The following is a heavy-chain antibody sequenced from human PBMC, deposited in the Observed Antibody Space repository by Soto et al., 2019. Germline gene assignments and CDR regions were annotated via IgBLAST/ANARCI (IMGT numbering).Heavy chain of an antibody. J-gene: IGHJ5*02. Sequence: PGGSLRLSCAASGFTFSDYYMSWIRQAPGKGLEWVSYISSSGSTIYYADSVKGRFTISRDNAKNSLYLQMNSLRAEDTAVYYYARTFLIRYNWNYVPWFDPWGQGTLVTVSS. CDR2: ISSSGSTI. D-gene: IGHD1-7*01. CDR1: GFTFSDYY. CDR3: ARTFLIRYNWNYVPWFDP. V-gene: IGHV3-11*01.